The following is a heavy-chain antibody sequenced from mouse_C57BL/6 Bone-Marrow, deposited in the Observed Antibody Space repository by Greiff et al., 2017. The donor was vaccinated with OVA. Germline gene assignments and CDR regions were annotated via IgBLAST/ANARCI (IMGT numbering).Heavy chain of an antibody. Sequence: QVQLKESGAELVRPGASVKLSCKASGYTFTSYGISWVKQRTGQGLEWIGVIYPRSGNTYYNEKFKGKATLTADKSSSTAYMELRSLTSEDSAVYFCASALLIYFDYWGQGTTLTVSS. J-gene: IGHJ2*01. CDR1: GYTFTSYG. D-gene: IGHD2-10*01. CDR3: ASALLIYFDY. CDR2: IYPRSGNT. V-gene: IGHV1-81*01.